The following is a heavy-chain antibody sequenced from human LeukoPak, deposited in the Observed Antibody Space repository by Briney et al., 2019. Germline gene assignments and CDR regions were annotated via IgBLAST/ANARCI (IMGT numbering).Heavy chain of an antibody. D-gene: IGHD2-2*01. Sequence: GGSLRLSCAASGFTFDSCWMSWVRQAPGKGPEWVANIKRDGSEKYYVDSVKGRFTISRDNAKSLLFLQMNSLSAEDTAVYYCARDLRYCSDTTCSYYFDGWGQGTLVTVSS. CDR3: ARDLRYCSDTTCSYYFDG. CDR2: IKRDGSEK. CDR1: GFTFDSCW. V-gene: IGHV3-7*01. J-gene: IGHJ4*02.